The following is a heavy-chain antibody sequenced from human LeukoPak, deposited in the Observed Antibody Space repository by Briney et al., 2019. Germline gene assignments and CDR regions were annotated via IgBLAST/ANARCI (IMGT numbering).Heavy chain of an antibody. CDR3: ARVSTNSRVAGYDPQWYFDL. CDR2: ISAYNGNT. D-gene: IGHD5-12*01. V-gene: IGHV1-18*04. J-gene: IGHJ2*01. Sequence: ASVKVSCKASGYTFINYGFSWVRQAPGQGLEWMGWISAYNGNTNYLQKFQGRVTMTIDTSTNTVYMELRSLRSDDTAVYYCARVSTNSRVAGYDPQWYFDLWGRGTPVTASP. CDR1: GYTFINYG.